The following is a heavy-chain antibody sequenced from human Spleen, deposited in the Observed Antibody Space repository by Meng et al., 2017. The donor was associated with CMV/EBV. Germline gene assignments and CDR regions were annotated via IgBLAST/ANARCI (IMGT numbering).Heavy chain of an antibody. CDR3: ARQLDTRTWDNWFDP. D-gene: IGHD2-2*01. Sequence: KVSCKGSEYSFITYWIGWVRQMPGKGLEWMGIIYPGDSDTTYSPSFQGQVTISADKSISTAYLQWSSLKASDTAMYYCARQLDTRTWDNWFDPWGQGTLVTVSS. J-gene: IGHJ5*02. CDR1: EYSFITYW. CDR2: IYPGDSDT. V-gene: IGHV5-51*01.